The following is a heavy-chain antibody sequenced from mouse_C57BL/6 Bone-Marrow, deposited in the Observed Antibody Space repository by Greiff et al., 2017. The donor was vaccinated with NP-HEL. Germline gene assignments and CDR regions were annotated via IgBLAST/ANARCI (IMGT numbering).Heavy chain of an antibody. CDR3: TSTAHNYFDY. Sequence: EVQLQQSGAELVRPGASVKLSCTASGFNIKDDYMHWVKQRPEQGLEWIGWIDPENGDTEYASKFQGKATITADTSSNTAYLQLSSLTSEDTAVYYCTSTAHNYFDYWGQGTTLTVSS. CDR2: IDPENGDT. CDR1: GFNIKDDY. V-gene: IGHV14-4*01. J-gene: IGHJ2*01. D-gene: IGHD3-2*02.